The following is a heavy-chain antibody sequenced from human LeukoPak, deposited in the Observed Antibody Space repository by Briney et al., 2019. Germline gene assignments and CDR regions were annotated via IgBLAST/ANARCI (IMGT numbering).Heavy chain of an antibody. Sequence: GGSLRLSCAASGFTFSSYAMHWVRQAPGKGLEWVAVISYDGSNKYYADSVKGRFTISRDNSKNTLYLQMNSLRVEDTAVYYCARDTLSQYYYDSSLGYWGQGTLVTVSS. V-gene: IGHV3-30*14. J-gene: IGHJ4*02. CDR2: ISYDGSNK. CDR3: ARDTLSQYYYDSSLGY. CDR1: GFTFSSYA. D-gene: IGHD3-22*01.